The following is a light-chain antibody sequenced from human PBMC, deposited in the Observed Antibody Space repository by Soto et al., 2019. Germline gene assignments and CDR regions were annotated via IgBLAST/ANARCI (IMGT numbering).Light chain of an antibody. CDR2: DAS. V-gene: IGKV3D-20*02. CDR1: QSVSSSY. Sequence: EIVLTQSPGTLSLSPGASATLSCRASQSVSSSYLAWYQQKPGQAPRLLIYDASNRATGIPARFSGSGSGTDFSLTISSLQSEDFAVYYCQQYNNWPWTVGQGTKVDIK. CDR3: QQYNNWPWT. J-gene: IGKJ1*01.